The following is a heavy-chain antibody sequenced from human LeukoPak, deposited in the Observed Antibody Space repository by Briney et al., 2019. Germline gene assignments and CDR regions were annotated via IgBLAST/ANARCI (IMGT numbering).Heavy chain of an antibody. V-gene: IGHV4-59*01. CDR3: ARVGSWSGYFDY. CDR2: IYYSGST. Sequence: PSETLSLTCTVSGGSISSYYWSWIRQPPGKGLEWIGYIYYSGSTNYNPSLKSRVTISVDTSKNQFSLKLSSVTAADTAVYYCARVGSWSGYFDYWGQGTLVTVSS. J-gene: IGHJ4*02. CDR1: GGSISSYY. D-gene: IGHD6-13*01.